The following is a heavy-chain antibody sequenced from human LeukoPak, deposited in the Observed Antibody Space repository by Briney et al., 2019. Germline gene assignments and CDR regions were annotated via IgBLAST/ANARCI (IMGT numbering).Heavy chain of an antibody. CDR1: GFTFSSYA. CDR2: ISYDGSNK. J-gene: IGHJ4*02. CDR3: ATMQGSSTSCYTCHYFDC. V-gene: IGHV3-30-3*01. D-gene: IGHD2-2*02. Sequence: GGSLRLSCAASGFTFSSYAMHWVRQAPGKGLEWVAVISYDGSNKYYADSVKGRFTISRDNSKNTLYLQMNSLRAEDTAVYYCATMQGSSTSCYTCHYFDCWGQGTLVTVSS.